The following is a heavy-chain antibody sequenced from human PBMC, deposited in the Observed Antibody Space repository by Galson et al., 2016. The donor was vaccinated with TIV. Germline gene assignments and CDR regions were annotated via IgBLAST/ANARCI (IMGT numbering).Heavy chain of an antibody. D-gene: IGHD3-10*01. CDR1: EFSLSSSGVG. J-gene: IGHJ4*02. CDR3: ARYFYGSGSSSHFDY. Sequence: PALVKPTQTLTLTCTFSEFSLSSSGVGVGWIRQPPGKALGWLALIYYNNEKRYSPSLNNRLTITRDTSKNQAVLTMTNMGAVDTGTYYCARYFYGSGSSSHFDYWGQGTLVTVSS. CDR2: IYYNNEK. V-gene: IGHV2-5*01.